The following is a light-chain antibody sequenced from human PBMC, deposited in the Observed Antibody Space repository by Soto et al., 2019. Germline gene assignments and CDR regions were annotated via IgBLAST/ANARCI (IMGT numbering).Light chain of an antibody. Sequence: EIVLTQSPATLSLSPGERATLSCGASQSVSSYFAWYQQKPGQAPRLLIYDASNRATGIPARFSGSGSGTDFTLTISSLEPEDFAVYYCQQRSNWPITFGQGTRLEI. V-gene: IGKV3-11*01. J-gene: IGKJ5*01. CDR3: QQRSNWPIT. CDR2: DAS. CDR1: QSVSSY.